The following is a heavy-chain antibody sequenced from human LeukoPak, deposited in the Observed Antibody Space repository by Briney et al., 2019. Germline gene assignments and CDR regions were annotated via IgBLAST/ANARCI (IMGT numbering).Heavy chain of an antibody. J-gene: IGHJ4*02. CDR1: GGSFSGYY. Sequence: PSETLSLTCAVYGGSFSGYYWSWIRQPPGKGLEWIGEINHSGSTNYNPSLKSRVTISVDTSKNQFSLKLSSVTAADTAVYYCARVLGRWVDYWGQGTLVTVSS. CDR3: ARVLGRWVDY. V-gene: IGHV4-34*01. CDR2: INHSGST. D-gene: IGHD1-26*01.